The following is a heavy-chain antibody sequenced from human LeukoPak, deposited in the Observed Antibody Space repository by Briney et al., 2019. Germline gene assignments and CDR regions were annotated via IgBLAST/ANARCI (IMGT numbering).Heavy chain of an antibody. Sequence: ASVKVSCKASGYSFTSHGISWVRQAAGQGLEWMGWISAYNGNTNYAQKLQGRVTMTTDTSTSTAYMELRSLRSDDTAVYYCARDLKGYSSGWYFSSAFDIWGQGTMVTVSS. D-gene: IGHD6-19*01. CDR2: ISAYNGNT. CDR3: ARDLKGYSSGWYFSSAFDI. CDR1: GYSFTSHG. V-gene: IGHV1-18*01. J-gene: IGHJ3*02.